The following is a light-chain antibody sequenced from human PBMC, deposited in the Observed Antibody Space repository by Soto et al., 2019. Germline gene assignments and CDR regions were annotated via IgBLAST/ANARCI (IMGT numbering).Light chain of an antibody. CDR2: DAS. CDR3: QQRTNWLNT. J-gene: IGKJ2*01. Sequence: EVVLTQSPATLSLSPGERATLSCRASQSVGSFLACYQQKPGQAPRLLIYDASNRATAIPARFSGSGSGTDFTLPISSLEPEDFAVYFCQQRTNWLNTFGQGTKLEIK. V-gene: IGKV3-11*01. CDR1: QSVGSF.